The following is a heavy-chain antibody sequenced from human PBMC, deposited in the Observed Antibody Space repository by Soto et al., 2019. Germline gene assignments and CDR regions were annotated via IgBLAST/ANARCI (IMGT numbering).Heavy chain of an antibody. Sequence: EVQLVESGGGLVKPGGSLRLSCAASGFTFSSYSMNWVRQAPGKGLEWVSLISSSGSYIYYADSVKGRFTISRDNAKNTLFLQMNSLRAEDTAVYYCATDSGTYYDFLTGFRGAPDGRGQGTLVTVSS. J-gene: IGHJ4*02. V-gene: IGHV3-21*01. D-gene: IGHD3-9*01. CDR1: GFTFSSYS. CDR2: ISSSGSYI. CDR3: ATDSGTYYDFLTGFRGAPDG.